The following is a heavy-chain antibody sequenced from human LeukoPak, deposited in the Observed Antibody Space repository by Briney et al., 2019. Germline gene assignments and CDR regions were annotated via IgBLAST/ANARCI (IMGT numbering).Heavy chain of an antibody. Sequence: PGGSLRLSCVASGFVFGSYWMAWVRQAPGEGLEWVANIKQDGSEKHYLDSVKGRFTISRDNAKNSLYLQMNSLRAEDTASYYCARNRDSYGYWDLDYWGQGTLVSVSS. D-gene: IGHD5-18*01. V-gene: IGHV3-7*01. CDR2: IKQDGSEK. J-gene: IGHJ4*02. CDR3: ARNRDSYGYWDLDY. CDR1: GFVFGSYW.